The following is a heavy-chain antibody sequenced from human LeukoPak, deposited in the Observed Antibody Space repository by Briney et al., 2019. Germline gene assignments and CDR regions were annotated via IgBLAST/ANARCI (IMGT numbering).Heavy chain of an antibody. Sequence: ASVKVSCKASGYTFTGYYIHWLRQAPGQGLEWMGFINPNSGGTNYAQKFQGRVTMARDTSISTAYMELSSLTSDDTAVYYCARDLEGYHYGSGNYPQWGQGTLITVSS. CDR3: ARDLEGYHYGSGNYPQ. CDR2: INPNSGGT. D-gene: IGHD3-10*01. V-gene: IGHV1-2*02. CDR1: GYTFTGYY. J-gene: IGHJ4*02.